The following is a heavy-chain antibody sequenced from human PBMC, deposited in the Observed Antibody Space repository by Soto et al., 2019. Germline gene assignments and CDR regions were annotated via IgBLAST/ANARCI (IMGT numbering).Heavy chain of an antibody. CDR1: GFTFSDYY. D-gene: IGHD6-13*01. V-gene: IGHV3-11*01. Sequence: GGSLRLSCAASGFTFSDYYMSWIRQAPGKGLEWVSYISSSGSTIYYADSVKGRFTISRDNAKNSLDLQMNSLRAEDTAVYYCARERFQTGIAAAGGNRWYYYMDVWGKGTTVTVSS. CDR3: ARERFQTGIAAAGGNRWYYYMDV. J-gene: IGHJ6*03. CDR2: ISSSGSTI.